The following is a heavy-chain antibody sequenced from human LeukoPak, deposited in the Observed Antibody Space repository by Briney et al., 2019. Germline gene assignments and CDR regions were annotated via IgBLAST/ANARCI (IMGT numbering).Heavy chain of an antibody. Sequence: GGSLRLSCAASGFTFSSYAMHWVRQAPGKGLEWVAVISYDGSNKYYADSVKGRFTISRDNSKNTLYLQMNSLRAEDTAVYYCARDGPRPYYYGSGSYYNHWGQGTLVTVSS. CDR1: GFTFSSYA. J-gene: IGHJ5*02. V-gene: IGHV3-30-3*01. CDR3: ARDGPRPYYYGSGSYYNH. CDR2: ISYDGSNK. D-gene: IGHD3-10*01.